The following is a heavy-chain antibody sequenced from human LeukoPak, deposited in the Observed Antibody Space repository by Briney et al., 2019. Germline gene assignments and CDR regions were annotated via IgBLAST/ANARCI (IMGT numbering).Heavy chain of an antibody. J-gene: IGHJ6*02. D-gene: IGHD3-16*01. CDR1: GGSIRSYY. V-gene: IGHV4-59*08. CDR2: VYYSGST. CDR3: ARHFTGPGTYTPYFGMDV. Sequence: SETLSLTCTVSGGSIRSYYCSWIRQPPGKGLGWVGYVYYSGSTSYNPSLKSRVTISVDASKNQFSLKLSSVTAADTAVYYCARHFTGPGTYTPYFGMDVWGQGTTVTVSS.